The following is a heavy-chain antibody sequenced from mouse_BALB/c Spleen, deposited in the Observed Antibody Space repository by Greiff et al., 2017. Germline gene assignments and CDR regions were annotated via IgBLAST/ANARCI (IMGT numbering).Heavy chain of an antibody. CDR3: ARIWLLQNYFDD. V-gene: IGHV5-6-5*01. D-gene: IGHD2-3*01. J-gene: IGHJ2*01. CDR1: GFTFSSYA. Sequence: EVMLVESGGGLVKPGGSLKLSCAASGFTFSSYAMSWVRQTPEKRLEWVASISSGGSTYYPDSVKGRFTISRDNARNILYLQMSSLRSEDTAMYYCARIWLLQNYFDDWGQGTTLTVSS. CDR2: ISSGGST.